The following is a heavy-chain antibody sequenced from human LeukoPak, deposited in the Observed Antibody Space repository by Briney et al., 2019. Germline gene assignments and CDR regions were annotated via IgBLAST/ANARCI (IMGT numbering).Heavy chain of an antibody. D-gene: IGHD6-13*01. J-gene: IGHJ6*03. Sequence: SETLSLTCTVSVYSISSGYYWGWIRQPPGKGLEWIGIIHHSGSTNYNPSLKSRVTISLDTSKNQFSMQLHSVTPEDMAVYYCARDDLQLVRRLGRNTEYYYYHMDVWGKGTTVTVSS. CDR1: VYSISSGYY. CDR2: IHHSGST. V-gene: IGHV4-38-2*02. CDR3: ARDDLQLVRRLGRNTEYYYYHMDV.